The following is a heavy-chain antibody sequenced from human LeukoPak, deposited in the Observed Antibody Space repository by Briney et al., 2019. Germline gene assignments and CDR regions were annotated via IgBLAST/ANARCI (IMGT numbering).Heavy chain of an antibody. Sequence: PGGSLRLSCVASGFTFSTYGMNWVRQAPGKGLEWVSYISRSITTIYYADSVKGRFTISRDNAENSLYLQMNSLRAEDTAVYYCARDRLDYYYGMDVWGQGTTVTVSS. CDR3: ARDRLDYYYGMDV. D-gene: IGHD3-16*01. CDR1: GFTFSTYG. V-gene: IGHV3-48*01. J-gene: IGHJ6*02. CDR2: ISRSITTI.